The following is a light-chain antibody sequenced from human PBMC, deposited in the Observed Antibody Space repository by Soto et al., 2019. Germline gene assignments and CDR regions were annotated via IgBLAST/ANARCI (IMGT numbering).Light chain of an antibody. Sequence: DIQMTQSPSSLSASVGDRVTITCRASQTINAYLNWYQQKPGKAPKLLIYAASSLQSGVPSRFSGSGYGTDFTLTISSLQPEDFVTYYCQESYRTPRTFGQGTRLEI. V-gene: IGKV1-39*01. CDR2: AAS. J-gene: IGKJ2*01. CDR3: QESYRTPRT. CDR1: QTINAY.